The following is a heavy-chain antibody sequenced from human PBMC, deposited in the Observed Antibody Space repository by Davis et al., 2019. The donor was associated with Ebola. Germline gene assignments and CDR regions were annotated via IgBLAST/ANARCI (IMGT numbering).Heavy chain of an antibody. CDR3: AREGEYSSSSLDY. Sequence: GESLKISCAASGFTFSSYGMHWVRQAPGKGLEWVAVIWYDGSNKYYADSVKGRFTISRDNSKNTLYLQMNSLRAEDTAVYYCAREGEYSSSSLDYWGQGTLVTVSS. D-gene: IGHD6-6*01. V-gene: IGHV3-33*01. J-gene: IGHJ4*02. CDR2: IWYDGSNK. CDR1: GFTFSSYG.